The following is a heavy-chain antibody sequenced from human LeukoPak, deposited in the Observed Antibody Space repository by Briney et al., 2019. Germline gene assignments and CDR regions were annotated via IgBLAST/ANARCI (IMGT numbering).Heavy chain of an antibody. V-gene: IGHV4-34*01. Sequence: SETLSLTCGVYGGSLSGHYWSWIRQPLGKGLEWIGEIKHSGNTNYNPSLKSRVTISVDTSKTQFSLTLSSVTAADTAVYYCAREYSTSSTSFDYWGQGTLVTVSS. D-gene: IGHD6-6*01. J-gene: IGHJ4*02. CDR3: AREYSTSSTSFDY. CDR2: IKHSGNT. CDR1: GGSLSGHY.